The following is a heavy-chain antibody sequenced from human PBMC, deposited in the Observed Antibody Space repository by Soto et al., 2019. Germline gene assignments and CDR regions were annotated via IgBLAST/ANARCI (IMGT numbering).Heavy chain of an antibody. CDR2: ISYSALTI. D-gene: IGHD6-19*01. J-gene: IGHJ4*02. CDR1: SFPFSTYA. V-gene: IGHV3-30-3*01. CDR3: AKGKGRIAVASYYFDY. Sequence: PGGSLRLSCEASSFPFSTYAMHWVRQTPAKGLEWVALISYSALTIFYAASVRGRFTISRDNSKNTLYLQMNSLRAEDTAVYYCAKGKGRIAVASYYFDYWGQGTLVTVSS.